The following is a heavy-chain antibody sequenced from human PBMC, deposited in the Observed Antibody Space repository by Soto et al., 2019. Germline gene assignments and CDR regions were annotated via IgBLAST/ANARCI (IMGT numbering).Heavy chain of an antibody. CDR3: ARVGMTAHPWGYYYGMDV. D-gene: IGHD7-27*01. CDR2: IIPIFGTA. Sequence: GASVKVSCKASGGTFSSYAISWVRRAPGQGLEWMGGIIPIFGTANYAQKFQGRVTITADESTSTAYMELSSLRSEDTAVYYCARVGMTAHPWGYYYGMDVWGQGTTVTVSS. V-gene: IGHV1-69*13. J-gene: IGHJ6*02. CDR1: GGTFSSYA.